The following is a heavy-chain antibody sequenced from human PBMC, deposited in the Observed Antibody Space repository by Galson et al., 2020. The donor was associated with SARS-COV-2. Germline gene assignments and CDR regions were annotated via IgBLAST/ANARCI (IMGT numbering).Heavy chain of an antibody. CDR1: GFPFSSYA. Sequence: QLGEYLKISCAASGFPFSSYAMHWVRQAPGKGLEWVAVISYDGSNKYYADSVKGRFTISRDNSKNTLYLQMNSLRAEDTAVYYCARDFGSGWDYWGQGTLVTVSA. D-gene: IGHD6-19*01. CDR2: ISYDGSNK. J-gene: IGHJ4*02. CDR3: ARDFGSGWDY. V-gene: IGHV3-30*04.